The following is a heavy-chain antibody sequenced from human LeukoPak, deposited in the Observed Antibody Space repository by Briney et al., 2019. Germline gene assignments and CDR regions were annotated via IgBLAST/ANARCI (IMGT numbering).Heavy chain of an antibody. J-gene: IGHJ6*03. CDR2: ISGSGGST. CDR1: GFTFSSYA. D-gene: IGHD6-19*01. V-gene: IGHV3-23*01. Sequence: GGSLRLSCAASGFTFSSYAMRWVRQAPGKGLEWVSAISGSGGSTYYADSVKGRFTISRDNSKNTLYLQMNSLRAEDTAVYYCAKVSGWNYYYYMDVWGKGTTVTVSS. CDR3: AKVSGWNYYYYMDV.